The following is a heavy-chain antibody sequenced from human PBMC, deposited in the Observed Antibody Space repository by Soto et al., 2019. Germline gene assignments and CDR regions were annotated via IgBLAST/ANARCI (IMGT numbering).Heavy chain of an antibody. CDR2: INHSGST. V-gene: IGHV4-34*01. D-gene: IGHD5-18*01. J-gene: IGHJ4*02. CDR3: ASLKRGYSYGYYFDY. Sequence: SETLSLTCAVYGGSFSGYYWSWIRQPPGKGLEWIGEINHSGSTNYNPSLKSRVTISVDTSKNQFSLKLSSVTAADTAVYYRASLKRGYSYGYYFDYWRQGTLVNVS. CDR1: GGSFSGYY.